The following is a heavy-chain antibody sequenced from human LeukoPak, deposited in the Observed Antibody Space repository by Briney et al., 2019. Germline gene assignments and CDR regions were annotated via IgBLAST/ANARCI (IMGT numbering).Heavy chain of an antibody. CDR2: IYSGGST. D-gene: IGHD6-19*01. V-gene: IGHV3-53*01. CDR3: AREDSSGSLFDY. CDR1: GFTVSSNY. J-gene: IGHJ4*02. Sequence: GGSLRLSCAASGFTVSSNYMSWVRQAPGKGLEWVSVIYSGGSTYYADSVKGRFTISRDNSKNTLYLQMNSLRAEDTAVYYCAREDSSGSLFDYWGQGTLVTVSS.